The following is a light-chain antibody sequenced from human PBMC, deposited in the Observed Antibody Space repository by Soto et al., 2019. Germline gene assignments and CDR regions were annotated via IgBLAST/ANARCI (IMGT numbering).Light chain of an antibody. V-gene: IGLV4-69*01. CDR2: LDSDGSH. Sequence: QLVLTQSPSASASLGASVKLTCTLTSGHSSYAIAWHQQQPEKGPRYLMKLDSDGSHRKEDGIPDRFSGASAGDERYLTISSLQAEAEADYYGQTWGTGIRVFGGGTKLTVL. J-gene: IGLJ2*01. CDR1: SGHSSYA. CDR3: QTWGTGIRV.